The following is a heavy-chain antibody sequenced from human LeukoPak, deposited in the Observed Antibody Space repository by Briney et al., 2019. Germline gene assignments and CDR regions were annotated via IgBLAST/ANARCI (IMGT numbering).Heavy chain of an antibody. CDR3: ARVLNYYDSSGYYFSY. V-gene: IGHV3-30-3*01. CDR1: GFSFSYYN. CDR2: ISYDGSNK. Sequence: PGGSQTLPCTASGFSFSYYNMHWVRQAPGKALEWVAVISYDGSNKYYADSVKGRFTISRDNSKNTLYLQMNSLRAEDTAVYYCARVLNYYDSSGYYFSYWGQGTLVTVSS. J-gene: IGHJ4*02. D-gene: IGHD3-22*01.